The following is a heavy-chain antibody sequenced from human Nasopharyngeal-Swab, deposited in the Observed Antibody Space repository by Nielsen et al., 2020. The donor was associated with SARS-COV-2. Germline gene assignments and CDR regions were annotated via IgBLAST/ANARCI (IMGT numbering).Heavy chain of an antibody. J-gene: IGHJ5*01. D-gene: IGHD6-19*01. CDR2: ISSSSSYI. Sequence: GGSLRLSCAASGFTFSSYSMNWVRQAPGKGLEWVSSISSSSSYIYYADSVKGRFTISRDNAKNSLYLQMNSLRAEDTAVYYCARVTTLIAVAGTGIDSWGQGTLVTVSS. CDR3: ARVTTLIAVAGTGIDS. V-gene: IGHV3-21*01. CDR1: GFTFSSYS.